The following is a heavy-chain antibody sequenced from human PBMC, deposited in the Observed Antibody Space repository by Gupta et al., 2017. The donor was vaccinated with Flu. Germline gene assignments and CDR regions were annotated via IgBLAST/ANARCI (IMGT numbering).Heavy chain of an antibody. CDR2: IWYDGSNK. CDR3: AREVGYGSGIWGMDV. CDR1: GFTFSSYG. V-gene: IGHV3-33*01. J-gene: IGHJ6*02. Sequence: QVQLVESGGGVVQPGRSLRLSCAASGFTFSSYGMHWVRQATGKGVEWVAVIWYDGSNKYYADSVKGRFTISRDNSKNTLYLQMNSLRAEDTAVYYCAREVGYGSGIWGMDVWGQGTTVTVSS. D-gene: IGHD3-10*01.